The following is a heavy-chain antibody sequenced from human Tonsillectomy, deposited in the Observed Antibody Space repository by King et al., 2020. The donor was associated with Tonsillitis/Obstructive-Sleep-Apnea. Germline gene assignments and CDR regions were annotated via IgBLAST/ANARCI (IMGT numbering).Heavy chain of an antibody. Sequence: VQLVESGAEVKKPGASVKVSCKASGYTFTGYYMHWVRQAPGQGLEWMGWINPNSGGTNYAQKFQGRVTMTRDTSISTAYMELSRLRSDDTAVYYCARHVLYCSGGSCHPDYWGQGTLVTVSS. CDR2: INPNSGGT. J-gene: IGHJ4*02. V-gene: IGHV1-2*02. CDR3: ARHVLYCSGGSCHPDY. D-gene: IGHD2-15*01. CDR1: GYTFTGYY.